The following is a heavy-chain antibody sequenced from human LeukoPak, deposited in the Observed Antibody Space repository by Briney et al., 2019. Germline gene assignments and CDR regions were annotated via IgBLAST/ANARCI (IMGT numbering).Heavy chain of an antibody. CDR3: ARTNSGSYYPFDY. J-gene: IGHJ4*02. V-gene: IGHV3-7*01. CDR2: IKQDGSEK. Sequence: PGGSLRLSCAASGFAFSSYWMSWVRQAPGKGLEWVANIKQDGSEKYYVDSVKGRFTISRDNAKNSLYLQMNSLRAEDTAVYYCARTNSGSYYPFDYWGQGTLVTVSS. D-gene: IGHD1-26*01. CDR1: GFAFSSYW.